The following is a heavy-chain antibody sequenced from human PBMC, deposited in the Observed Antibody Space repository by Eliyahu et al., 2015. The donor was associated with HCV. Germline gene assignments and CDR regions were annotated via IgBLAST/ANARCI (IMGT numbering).Heavy chain of an antibody. J-gene: IGHJ4*02. CDR2: IKEDGSDK. CDR1: GFTFXSYW. D-gene: IGHD3-16*02. Sequence: EVHLVESGGGLVQPGGSLILSCEASGFTFXSYWXSWVRQVPGKGLEWMANIKEDGSDKNYVDSLRGRITISRDNARNSLYLQMNSLRAEDTAVYYCARDEVINGRSDHFDYWGKGTLVTVSS. CDR3: ARDEVINGRSDHFDY. V-gene: IGHV3-7*04.